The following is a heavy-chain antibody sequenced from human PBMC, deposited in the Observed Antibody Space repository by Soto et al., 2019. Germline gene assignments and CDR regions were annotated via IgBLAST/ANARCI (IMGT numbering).Heavy chain of an antibody. J-gene: IGHJ4*02. D-gene: IGHD3-22*01. CDR1: GFTFSSYW. V-gene: IGHV3-7*03. CDR3: ARLYYYDSSGYYYLPFDY. CDR2: IKQDGSEK. Sequence: GGSLRLSCAASGFTFSSYWMSWVRQAPGKGLEWVANIKQDGSEKYYVDSVKGRFTISRDNVKNSLYLQMNSLRAEDTAVYYCARLYYYDSSGYYYLPFDYWGQGTLVTVSS.